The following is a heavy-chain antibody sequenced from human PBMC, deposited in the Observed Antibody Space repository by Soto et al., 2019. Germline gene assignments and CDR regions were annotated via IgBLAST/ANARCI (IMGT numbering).Heavy chain of an antibody. D-gene: IGHD1-26*01. CDR1: GFTFSSYA. J-gene: IGHJ6*02. V-gene: IGHV3-23*01. CDR3: AKVTYSGSYYYYYGMDV. CDR2: ISGSGGST. Sequence: VGSLGLSCAASGFTFSSYAMSWVRQAPGKGLEWVSAISGSGGSTYYADSVKGRFTISRDNSKNTLYLQMNSLRAEDTAVYYCAKVTYSGSYYYYYGMDVWGQGTTVTVSS.